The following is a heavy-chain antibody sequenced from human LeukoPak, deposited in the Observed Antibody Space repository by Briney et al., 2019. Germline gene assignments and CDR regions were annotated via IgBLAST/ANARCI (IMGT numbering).Heavy chain of an antibody. V-gene: IGHV1-2*02. CDR2: INPNSGGT. Sequence: ASVKVSCQASGYTFTGYYMHWVRQAPGQGLEWMGWINPNSGGTNYAQKFQGRVTMNRDTSISTAYMELSRLRSDDTAVYYCARDKITPIDFYYYGMDVWGQAATVTVSS. D-gene: IGHD5-24*01. CDR1: GYTFTGYY. CDR3: ARDKITPIDFYYYGMDV. J-gene: IGHJ6*02.